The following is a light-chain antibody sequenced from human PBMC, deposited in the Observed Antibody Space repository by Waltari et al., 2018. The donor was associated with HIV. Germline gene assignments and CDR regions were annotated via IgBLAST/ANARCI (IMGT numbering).Light chain of an antibody. Sequence: QSVLTQPPSASGTPGQRVTISCSGSTSNIGSNYVYWYQHLPGTAPKLLMYRNNQRPSGVPDRFAGSKSGTSASLAISGLRSEDEADYYCAAWDDSLSGYVFGTGTTVTVL. CDR2: RNN. V-gene: IGLV1-47*01. J-gene: IGLJ1*01. CDR3: AAWDDSLSGYV. CDR1: TSNIGSNY.